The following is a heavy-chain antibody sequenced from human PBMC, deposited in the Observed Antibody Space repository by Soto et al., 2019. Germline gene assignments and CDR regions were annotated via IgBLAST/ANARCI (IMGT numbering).Heavy chain of an antibody. CDR3: ARDAEGMDV. CDR1: GFTFSDYY. J-gene: IGHJ6*02. V-gene: IGHV3-11*01. Sequence: QLEESGGGLVKPEGSLRLSCAASGFTFSDYYMSWIRQAPGKGLEWVAYISSSGSIIKYGDSMKGRFTISRDNSKNTLYLQVNSLRVEDTRVYYCARDAEGMDVWGQGTTVIVSS. CDR2: ISSSGSII.